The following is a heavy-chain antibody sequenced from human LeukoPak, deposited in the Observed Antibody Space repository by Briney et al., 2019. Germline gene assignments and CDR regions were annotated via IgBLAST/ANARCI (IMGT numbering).Heavy chain of an antibody. J-gene: IGHJ3*02. D-gene: IGHD6-6*01. CDR1: GGSISSGGYY. V-gene: IGHV4-31*03. CDR3: AKDQFRSSFEIRLDAFDI. Sequence: SETLSLTCTVSGGSISSGGYYWSWIRQHPGKGLEWIGYIYYSGSTYYNPSLKSRVTISVDTSKNQFSLKLSSVTAADTAVYYCAKDQFRSSFEIRLDAFDIWGQGTMVTVSS. CDR2: IYYSGST.